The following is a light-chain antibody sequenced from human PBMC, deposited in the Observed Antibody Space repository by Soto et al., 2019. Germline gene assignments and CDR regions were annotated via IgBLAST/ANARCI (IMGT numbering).Light chain of an antibody. V-gene: IGKV3-15*01. J-gene: IGKJ3*01. CDR2: GAS. Sequence: EIVMTQSPATLSVSPGERVTLSCRASQSVSDNLAWYQQKPGQAPRLLIYGASTRVTGIPARFSGSGSGTEFTLTISSLQSEDFAFYYCQQYNNWPLTFGPGTNVDIK. CDR1: QSVSDN. CDR3: QQYNNWPLT.